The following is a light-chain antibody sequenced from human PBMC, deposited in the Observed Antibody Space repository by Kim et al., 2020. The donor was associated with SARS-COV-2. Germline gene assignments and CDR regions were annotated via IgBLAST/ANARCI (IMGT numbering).Light chain of an antibody. CDR1: KLGDKY. CDR2: QDS. Sequence: SYEPTQQPSVSVSPGQTASITCSGDKLGDKYACWYQQKPGQSPVLVIYQDSKRPSGIPERFSGSNSGNTATLTIGGTQAMEEADYYGQAWDSSTAVFGGGTQLTVL. V-gene: IGLV3-1*01. CDR3: QAWDSSTAV. J-gene: IGLJ3*02.